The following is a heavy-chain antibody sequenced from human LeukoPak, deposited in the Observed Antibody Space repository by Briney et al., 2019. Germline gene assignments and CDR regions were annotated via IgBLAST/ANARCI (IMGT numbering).Heavy chain of an antibody. Sequence: GGALRLSCVTSGLNVKNNHMFWVRQSPVKGLEWVSIIYSGGNTFYADPVKGRFTIPRDNSKNTLYLQITSLKAEDTGVYYCAREFGYGTLPGPYWGPGTLVIVSS. J-gene: IGHJ4*02. CDR3: AREFGYGTLPGPY. V-gene: IGHV3-53*01. CDR1: GLNVKNNH. CDR2: IYSGGNT. D-gene: IGHD3-9*01.